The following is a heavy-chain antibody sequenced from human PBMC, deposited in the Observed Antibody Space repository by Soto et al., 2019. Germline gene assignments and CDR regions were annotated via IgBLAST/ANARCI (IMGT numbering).Heavy chain of an antibody. J-gene: IGHJ6*02. CDR3: ASYPIGYCSRCSRQRDV. V-gene: IGHV3-13*01. CDR1: GFTFSSYD. CDR2: IGYAGDT. D-gene: IGHD2-15*01. Sequence: EVQLVESGGGLVQPGGSLRLSCAASGFTFSSYDMHWVRQATGKGLEWVSAIGYAGDTYYPGSVKGRFTIPRENARNSLYLQMNSLSVEDTAVYYCASYPIGYCSRCSRQRDVWGQGTTVTVSS.